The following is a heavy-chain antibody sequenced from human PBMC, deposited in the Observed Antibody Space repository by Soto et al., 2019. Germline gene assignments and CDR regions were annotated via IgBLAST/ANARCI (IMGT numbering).Heavy chain of an antibody. CDR3: AGSSDWYAWFDH. J-gene: IGHJ5*02. D-gene: IGHD6-19*01. Sequence: EVQLLESGGGLVQPGGSLRLSCAASGFTFSSYAMSWVRQAPGKGLEWVSAISGSGGSTYYADSVKGRFTISRDNSKSTLYLRMNSLRAEDTAVYYCAGSSDWYAWFDHWGQGTLVTVSS. CDR2: ISGSGGST. V-gene: IGHV3-23*01. CDR1: GFTFSSYA.